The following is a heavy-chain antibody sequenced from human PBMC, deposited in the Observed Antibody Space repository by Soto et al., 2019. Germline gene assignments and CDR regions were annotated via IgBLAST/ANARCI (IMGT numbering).Heavy chain of an antibody. CDR3: ARDRGYYDSSGYYYHDAFDI. D-gene: IGHD3-22*01. J-gene: IGHJ3*02. Sequence: QVQLVQSGAEVKKPGSSVKVSCKASGGTFSSYAISWVRQAPGQGLEWMGGIIPIFGTANYAQKFQGRVTITADESTSTAYMDLSSLRAEDTAVYYCARDRGYYDSSGYYYHDAFDIWGQGTMVTVSS. CDR2: IIPIFGTA. CDR1: GGTFSSYA. V-gene: IGHV1-69*01.